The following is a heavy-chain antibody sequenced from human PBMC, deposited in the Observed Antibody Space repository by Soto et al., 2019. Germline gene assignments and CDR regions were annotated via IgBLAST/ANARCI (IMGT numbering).Heavy chain of an antibody. CDR1: GFTFSSYS. CDR2: ISGSGGST. CDR3: ANARILTGYYRPYYFDY. Sequence: PGGSLRLSCAASGFTFSSYSMSWVRQAPGKGLEWVSAISGSGGSTYYADSVKGRFTISRDNSKNTLYLQMNSLRAEDTAVYYCANARILTGYYRPYYFDYWGQGTLVTVSS. V-gene: IGHV3-23*01. D-gene: IGHD3-9*01. J-gene: IGHJ4*02.